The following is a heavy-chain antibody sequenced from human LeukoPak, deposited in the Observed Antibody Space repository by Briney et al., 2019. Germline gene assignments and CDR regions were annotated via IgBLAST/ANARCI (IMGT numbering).Heavy chain of an antibody. Sequence: PGGSLRLSCAASGFTFSSYSMNWVRQAPGKGLEWVSSISSSSSYIYYADSVKGRFTISRDNAKNSLYLEMNSLRAEDTAVYYCARELSADIPGIAVAGTGFDPWGQGTLVTVSS. J-gene: IGHJ5*02. D-gene: IGHD6-19*01. CDR3: ARELSADIPGIAVAGTGFDP. V-gene: IGHV3-21*01. CDR2: ISSSSSYI. CDR1: GFTFSSYS.